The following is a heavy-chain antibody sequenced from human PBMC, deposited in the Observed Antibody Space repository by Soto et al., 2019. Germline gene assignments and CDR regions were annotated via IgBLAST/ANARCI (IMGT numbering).Heavy chain of an antibody. J-gene: IGHJ4*02. V-gene: IGHV1-69*13. D-gene: IGHD4-17*01. CDR1: GGTFSTYG. Sequence: QVQLVQSGAEVKKPGSSVKVSCKASGGTFSTYGINWVRLAPGQGLEWMGWIIPKFGTTKNAPKFQGRVKLTAYESTNTACMELKYLRSEDTAVYFCAREVDPYYGGNSLSLDYWGQGTQVTVSS. CDR2: IIPKFGTT. CDR3: AREVDPYYGGNSLSLDY.